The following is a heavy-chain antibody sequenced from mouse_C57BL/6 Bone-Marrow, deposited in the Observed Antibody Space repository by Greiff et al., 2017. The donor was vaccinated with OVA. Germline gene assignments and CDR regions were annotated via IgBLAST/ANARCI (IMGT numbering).Heavy chain of an antibody. Sequence: VQLQQPGAELVKPGASVKLSCKASGYTFTSYWMQWVKQRPGQGLEWIGEIDPSDSYTNYNQKFKGKATLTVDTSSSTAYMQLSSLTSEDSAVYYCARSRGYWAYWGQGTLVTVSA. CDR2: IDPSDSYT. V-gene: IGHV1-50*01. CDR1: GYTFTSYW. CDR3: ARSRGYWAY. D-gene: IGHD2-14*01. J-gene: IGHJ3*01.